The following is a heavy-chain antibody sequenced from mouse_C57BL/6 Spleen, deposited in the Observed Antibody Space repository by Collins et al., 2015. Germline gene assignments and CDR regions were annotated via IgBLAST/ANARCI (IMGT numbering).Heavy chain of an antibody. CDR2: IYPGNSDT. D-gene: IGHD1-1*01. V-gene: IGHV1-5*01. CDR3: TRGYYYGSSLYYFDY. J-gene: IGHJ2*01. CDR1: GYTFTSYW. Sequence: EVQXQQSGTVLARPGASVKMSCKTSGYTFTSYWMHWVKQRPGQGLEWIGAIYPGNSDTSYNQKFKGKAKLTAVTSASTAYMELSSLTNEDSAVYYCTRGYYYGSSLYYFDYWGQGTTLTVSS.